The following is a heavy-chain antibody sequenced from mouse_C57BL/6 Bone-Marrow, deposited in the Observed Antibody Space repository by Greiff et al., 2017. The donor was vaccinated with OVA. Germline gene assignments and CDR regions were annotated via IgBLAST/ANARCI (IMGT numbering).Heavy chain of an antibody. D-gene: IGHD2-5*01. Sequence: VQLQQSGAELARPGASVKLSCKASGYTFTSYGISWVKQRTGQGLEWIGEIYPRSGNTYYNEKFKGKATLTADKSSSTAYMELHSLTSKDSAVYFCARAYSNLYYYAMDYWGQGTSVTVSS. CDR2: IYPRSGNT. CDR3: ARAYSNLYYYAMDY. J-gene: IGHJ4*01. CDR1: GYTFTSYG. V-gene: IGHV1-81*01.